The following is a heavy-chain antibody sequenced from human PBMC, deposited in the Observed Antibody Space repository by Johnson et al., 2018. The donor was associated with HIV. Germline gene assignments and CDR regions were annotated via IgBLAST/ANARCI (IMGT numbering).Heavy chain of an antibody. CDR3: ARETVTSGAFDI. J-gene: IGHJ3*02. Sequence: EMQLVESGGGLVQPGGSLRLSCAASGFTFSSYDMHWVRQATGKGLEWVSAIGTAGDTYYPGSVKGRFTISRENAKNSLYLQMNSLRAGDTAVYYCARETVTSGAFDIWGQGTMVTVSS. D-gene: IGHD4-11*01. V-gene: IGHV3-13*01. CDR1: GFTFSSYD. CDR2: IGTAGDT.